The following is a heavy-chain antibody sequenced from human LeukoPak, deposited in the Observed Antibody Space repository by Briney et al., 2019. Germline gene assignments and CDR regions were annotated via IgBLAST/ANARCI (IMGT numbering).Heavy chain of an antibody. CDR2: ISSNGGST. D-gene: IGHD4-17*01. CDR1: GFTFSNYT. J-gene: IGHJ4*02. CDR3: AKSPADYGDDLFDC. V-gene: IGHV3-64*04. Sequence: GGSLRLSCSASGFTFSNYTMHWVRQAPGKGLEYVSSISSNGGSTYSADSVKGRFTISRDNSKNTLFLQMNSLRAEDTAVYYCAKSPADYGDDLFDCWGQGTLVTVSS.